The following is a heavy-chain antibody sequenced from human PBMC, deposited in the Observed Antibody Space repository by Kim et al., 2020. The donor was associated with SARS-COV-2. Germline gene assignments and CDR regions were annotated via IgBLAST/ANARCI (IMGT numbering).Heavy chain of an antibody. V-gene: IGHV3-74*01. Sequence: GGSLRLSCAASGFTLKNYWMHWVRQAPGKGLGWVSRINNDGSRTSYADSVKGRFTISRDNPNNTLYLQMNSLRAEDTAVYYCARDLMDRMDVWGQGTTVTVPS. D-gene: IGHD2-8*01. J-gene: IGHJ6*02. CDR1: GFTLKNYW. CDR3: ARDLMDRMDV. CDR2: INNDGSRT.